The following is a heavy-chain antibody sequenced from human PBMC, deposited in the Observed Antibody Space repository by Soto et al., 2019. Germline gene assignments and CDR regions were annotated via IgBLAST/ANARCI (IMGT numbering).Heavy chain of an antibody. CDR1: GYTFTSYA. D-gene: IGHD6-19*01. V-gene: IGHV1-3*01. Sequence: ASVKVSCKASGYTFTSYAMHWVRQAPGQRLEWMGWINAGNGNTKYSQKFQGRVTITRDTSASTAYMELSSLRSEDTAVYYCARSPPWAVAGYFDYWGKGTLVTVSS. J-gene: IGHJ4*02. CDR3: ARSPPWAVAGYFDY. CDR2: INAGNGNT.